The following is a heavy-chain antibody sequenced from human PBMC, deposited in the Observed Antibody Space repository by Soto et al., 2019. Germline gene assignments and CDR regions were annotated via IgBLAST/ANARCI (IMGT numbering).Heavy chain of an antibody. V-gene: IGHV1-2*04. CDR1: GYGFSGHS. J-gene: IGHJ4*02. CDR2: INPNSGGT. CDR3: ARAVVGITGTDDYFDY. D-gene: IGHD1-20*01. Sequence: SVKVSSEASGYGFSGHSMQSPRRAPEQGLERMGWINPNSGGTNYAQKFQGWVTMTRDTSISTAYMELSRLRSDDTAVYYCARAVVGITGTDDYFDYGGQGTLVTVSS.